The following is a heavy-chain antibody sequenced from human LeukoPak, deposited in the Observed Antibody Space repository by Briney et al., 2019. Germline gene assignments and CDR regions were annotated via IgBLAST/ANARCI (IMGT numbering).Heavy chain of an antibody. CDR1: GYTFTSYD. J-gene: IGHJ4*02. Sequence: ASVKVSCKASGYTFTSYDINWVRQATGQGLGWMGWMNPNSGNTGYAQKFQGRVTMTRNTSISTAYMELSSLRSEDTAVYYCARGPGYYDILTGHEDDYWGQGTLVTVSS. CDR3: ARGPGYYDILTGHEDDY. CDR2: MNPNSGNT. V-gene: IGHV1-8*01. D-gene: IGHD3-9*01.